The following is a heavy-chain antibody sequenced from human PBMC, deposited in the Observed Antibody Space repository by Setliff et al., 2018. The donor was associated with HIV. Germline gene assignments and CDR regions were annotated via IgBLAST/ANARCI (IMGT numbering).Heavy chain of an antibody. CDR3: ARGPQYNFWGGYLGL. D-gene: IGHD3-3*01. Sequence: GALRLSCAASGLTFSNYWMHWVRQAPGKGLEWVSRIDSDGSDTNYADSVRGRFTISRDNAKNTVYLQLTSLRAEDTAVYYCARGPQYNFWGGYLGLWGQGTLVTVSS. J-gene: IGHJ4*02. V-gene: IGHV3-74*01. CDR2: IDSDGSDT. CDR1: GLTFSNYW.